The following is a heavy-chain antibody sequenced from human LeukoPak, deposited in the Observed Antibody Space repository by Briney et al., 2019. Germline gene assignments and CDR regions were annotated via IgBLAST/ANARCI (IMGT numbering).Heavy chain of an antibody. CDR2: IKADGSEK. CDR1: GFTFSRYG. J-gene: IGHJ4*02. D-gene: IGHD1-26*01. CDR3: AYRNNFEY. V-gene: IGHV3-7*05. Sequence: PGGSLRLSCAASGFTFSRYGMSWVRQAPGKGLEWVANIKADGSEKYYVDSVKGRFTISRDDAKRTVDLQMDNLRAEDTAIYYCAYRNNFEYWGQGALVTVSS.